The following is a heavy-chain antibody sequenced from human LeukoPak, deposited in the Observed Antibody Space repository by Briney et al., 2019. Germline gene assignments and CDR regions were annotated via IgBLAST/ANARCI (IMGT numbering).Heavy chain of an antibody. J-gene: IGHJ6*02. Sequence: PGRSLRLSCAASGFTFSSYGMHWVRQAPGKGLEWVAVIWYDGSNKYYADSVKGRFTISRDNSKNTLYLQMNSLRAEDTAVYYCARDQGGGRYYYGMDVWGQGTTVTVSS. CDR2: IWYDGSNK. CDR1: GFTFSSYG. V-gene: IGHV3-33*01. CDR3: ARDQGGGRYYYGMDV. D-gene: IGHD3-16*01.